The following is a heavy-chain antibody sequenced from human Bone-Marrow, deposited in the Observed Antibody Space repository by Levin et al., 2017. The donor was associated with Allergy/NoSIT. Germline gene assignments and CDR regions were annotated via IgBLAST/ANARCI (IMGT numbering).Heavy chain of an antibody. Sequence: SGPTLVKPTQTLTLTCSVSGFSLTTEKVGVGWIRPPPGKALEWLAFIYWNDETHYSPSLKSRLTITKDTSKNLVVLTMTNMDPVDTATYYCALPKLVTMISRIMRPICGFDPWGQGTLVTVSS. D-gene: IGHD3-22*01. V-gene: IGHV2-5*01. CDR3: ALPKLVTMISRIMRPICGFDP. J-gene: IGHJ5*02. CDR1: GFSLTTEKVG. CDR2: IYWNDET.